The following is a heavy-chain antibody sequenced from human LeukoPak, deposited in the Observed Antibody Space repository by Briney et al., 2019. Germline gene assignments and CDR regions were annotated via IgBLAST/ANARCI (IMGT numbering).Heavy chain of an antibody. CDR2: IWYDGSNM. V-gene: IGHV3-33*01. D-gene: IGHD3-10*01. CDR3: ARDRGGYFDY. Sequence: GSLRLSCAASGFTFSNYGMHWVRQAPGKGLEWLALIWYDGSNMYYADSVRGRFTISRDSSKNALYLQMNSLRAEDTAVYYCARDRGGYFDYWGQGIFVTVSS. J-gene: IGHJ4*02. CDR1: GFTFSNYG.